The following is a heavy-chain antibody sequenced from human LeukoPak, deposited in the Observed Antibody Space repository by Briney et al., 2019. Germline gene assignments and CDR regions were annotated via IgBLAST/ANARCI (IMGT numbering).Heavy chain of an antibody. Sequence: SETLSLTCTVSGGSVHSGTYYWTWIRQAPGKGLTWIGYIYFNGHINYNPSLGSRVTTSIDTFQNQFSLQLNSVSAADTAVYYCAGGIATGGPYSYFYYMDVWGKGTTVTVSS. J-gene: IGHJ6*03. CDR1: GGSVHSGTYY. V-gene: IGHV4-61*01. D-gene: IGHD6-13*01. CDR3: AGGIATGGPYSYFYYMDV. CDR2: IYFNGHI.